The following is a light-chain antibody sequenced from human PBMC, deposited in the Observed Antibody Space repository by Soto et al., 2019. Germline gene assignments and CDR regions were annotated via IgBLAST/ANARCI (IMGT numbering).Light chain of an antibody. J-gene: IGKJ4*01. Sequence: EIVLTQSPATLSVSPGETATLSCRASQGLTDRLAWYQQKPGQTPRLVIYETSTRAAGIPVRFSGSGSGTDFTLTISSLQTEDFAVYYCQQHNGWPLTFGGGTKVEIK. CDR2: ETS. CDR1: QGLTDR. V-gene: IGKV3-15*01. CDR3: QQHNGWPLT.